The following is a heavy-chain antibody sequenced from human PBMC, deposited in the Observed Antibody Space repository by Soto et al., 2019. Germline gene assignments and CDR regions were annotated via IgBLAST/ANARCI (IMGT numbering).Heavy chain of an antibody. CDR3: ARNGFEAMAKYNWFDP. CDR2: IIPIFGTA. CDR1: GGTFSSYA. D-gene: IGHD5-18*01. J-gene: IGHJ5*02. Sequence: QVKLVQSWAEVTKPGSSVKVSCKASGGTFSSYAISWVRQAPGQGREWLGGIIPIFGTANYAQKFQGRVTITADASTSTAYMELSSLRSEDTAVYYDARNGFEAMAKYNWFDPWCQGTLVPVSS. V-gene: IGHV1-69*01.